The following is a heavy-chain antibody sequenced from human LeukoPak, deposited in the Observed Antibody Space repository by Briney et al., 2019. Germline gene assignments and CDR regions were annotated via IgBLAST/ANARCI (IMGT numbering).Heavy chain of an antibody. CDR2: ISWNSGSI. CDR1: GFTFDDYA. V-gene: IGHV3-9*01. CDR3: ARDGDTRAYGDRIYYYYYMDV. Sequence: PGGSLRLSCAASGFTFDDYAMHWVRQAPGKGLEWVSGISWNSGSIGYADSVKGRFTISRDNAKNSLYLQMNSLRAEDTALYYCARDGDTRAYGDRIYYYYYMDVWGKGTTVTVSS. D-gene: IGHD4-17*01. J-gene: IGHJ6*03.